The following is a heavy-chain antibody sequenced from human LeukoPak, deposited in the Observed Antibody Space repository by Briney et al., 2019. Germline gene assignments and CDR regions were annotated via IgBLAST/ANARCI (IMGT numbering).Heavy chain of an antibody. Sequence: GASVKVSCKASGYTFTSYAMHWVRQAPGQRLEWMGWINAGNGNTKYSQKFQGRVTITRDTSASTAYMELSSLRSEDTAVYYCARVRGWLRFLDYWGQGTLVTVSS. CDR3: ARVRGWLRFLDY. CDR1: GYTFTSYA. V-gene: IGHV1-3*01. J-gene: IGHJ4*02. D-gene: IGHD5-12*01. CDR2: INAGNGNT.